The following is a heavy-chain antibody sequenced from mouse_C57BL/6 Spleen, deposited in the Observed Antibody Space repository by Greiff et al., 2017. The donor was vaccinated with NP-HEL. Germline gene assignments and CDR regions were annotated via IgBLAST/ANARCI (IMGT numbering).Heavy chain of an antibody. CDR2: IYPSDSET. Sequence: VQLQQPGAELVRPGSSVKLSCKASGYTFTSYWMDWVKQRPGQGLEWIGNIYPSDSETHYNQKFKDKATLTVDKSSSTAYMQLSSLTSEDSAVYYCARSDSPYAMDYWGQGTSVTVSS. J-gene: IGHJ4*01. CDR1: GYTFTSYW. V-gene: IGHV1-61*01. D-gene: IGHD3-2*01. CDR3: ARSDSPYAMDY.